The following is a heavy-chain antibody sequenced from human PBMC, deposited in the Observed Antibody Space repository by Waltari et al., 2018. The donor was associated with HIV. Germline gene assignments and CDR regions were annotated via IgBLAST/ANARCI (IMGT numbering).Heavy chain of an antibody. CDR1: GLTSSSGC. CDR3: ARFDCSGGSCSKYYYYGMDV. CDR2: ISSSSSTI. D-gene: IGHD2-15*01. Sequence: EVQLVASRLGLERPGVSQRLSCAASGLTSSSGCINWACKDLGMRLVWVPYISSSSSTIYYAASVKGRFTISRDNAKNSLYLQMNSLRAEDTAVYYCARFDCSGGSCSKYYYYGMDVWGQGTTVTVSS. J-gene: IGHJ6*02. V-gene: IGHV3-48*04.